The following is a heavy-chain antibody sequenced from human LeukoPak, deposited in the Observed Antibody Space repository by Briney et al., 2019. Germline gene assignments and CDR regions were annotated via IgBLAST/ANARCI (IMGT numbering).Heavy chain of an antibody. CDR1: GFTVSSNY. CDR3: AAVTTQDWLDP. Sequence: GGSLRLSCAASGFTVSSNYMSWVRQAPGKGLEWVSVIYSGGSTYYADSVKGRFTISRDNSKNTLYLQMNSLRAEDTAVYYCAAVTTQDWLDPWGQGTLVTVSS. CDR2: IYSGGST. V-gene: IGHV3-53*01. D-gene: IGHD4-17*01. J-gene: IGHJ5*02.